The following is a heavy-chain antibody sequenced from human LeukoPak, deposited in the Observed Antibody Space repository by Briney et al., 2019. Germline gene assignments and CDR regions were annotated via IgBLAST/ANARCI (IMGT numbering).Heavy chain of an antibody. V-gene: IGHV1-69-2*01. CDR2: VDPEDGET. Sequence: ASXKISCKVSGYTFTDYYMHWVAQAPGKGREWRGLVDPEDGETIYAKKFQGRGTITADTSTDTAYMELSSLRSEDTAVYYCATGLGSGYPEYYFDYWGQGTLVTVSS. J-gene: IGHJ4*02. CDR3: ATGLGSGYPEYYFDY. D-gene: IGHD3-22*01. CDR1: GYTFTDYY.